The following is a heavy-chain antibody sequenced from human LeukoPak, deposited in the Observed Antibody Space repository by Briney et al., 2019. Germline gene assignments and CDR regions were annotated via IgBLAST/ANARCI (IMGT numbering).Heavy chain of an antibody. CDR1: GDSISSGTYS. CDR3: ARELWFANAPGSWLDP. V-gene: IGHV4-30-2*01. D-gene: IGHD3-10*01. J-gene: IGHJ5*02. Sequence: SETLSLTCVVPGDSISSGTYSWSWIRQPPGKGLEWIGYIFHTGSTFYNPSLKSRVTISVDTSKNQFSLRLNSVTAADTAVYYCARELWFANAPGSWLDPWGQGTLVTVSS. CDR2: IFHTGST.